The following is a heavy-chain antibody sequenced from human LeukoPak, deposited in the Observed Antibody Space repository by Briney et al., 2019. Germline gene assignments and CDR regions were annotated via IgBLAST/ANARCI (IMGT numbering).Heavy chain of an antibody. CDR2: ISYDGSNK. CDR1: GFSLSSYG. CDR3: AKDSSGSHDY. D-gene: IGHD1-26*01. V-gene: IGHV3-30*18. Sequence: GGSLRLSCAASGFSLSSYGMHWVRQAPGKGLEWVAVISYDGSNKYYADSVKGRFTISRDNSKNTLYLQMNSLRAEDTAVYYCAKDSSGSHDYWGQGTLVTVSS. J-gene: IGHJ4*02.